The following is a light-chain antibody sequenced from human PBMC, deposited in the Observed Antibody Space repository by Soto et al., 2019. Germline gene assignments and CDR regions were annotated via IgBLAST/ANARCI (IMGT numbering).Light chain of an antibody. V-gene: IGKV4-1*01. CDR2: WAS. CDR1: QSLLH. Sequence: DIVMTQSPDSLAVSLGERATINCKSSQSLLHLAWYQQKPGQPPKLLIYWASTRESGVPDRFSGSASGTDFTLTISSLRAEDVEVYYCQQYYTTPVTFGQGTKVELK. CDR3: QQYYTTPVT. J-gene: IGKJ1*01.